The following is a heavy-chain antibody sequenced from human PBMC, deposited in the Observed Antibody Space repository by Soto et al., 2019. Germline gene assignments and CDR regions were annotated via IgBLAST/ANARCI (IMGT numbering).Heavy chain of an antibody. CDR3: ASDGYTRTQYYYYGMDV. J-gene: IGHJ6*02. V-gene: IGHV4-39*01. CDR2: IYYSGST. CDR1: CGSISSSSYY. D-gene: IGHD6-13*01. Sequence: SETLSLTCTVSCGSISSSSYYWGWIRQPPGKGLEWIGSIYYSGSTYYNPSLKSRVTISVDTSKNQFSLKLSSVTAADTAVYYCASDGYTRTQYYYYGMDVWGQGTTVTVSS.